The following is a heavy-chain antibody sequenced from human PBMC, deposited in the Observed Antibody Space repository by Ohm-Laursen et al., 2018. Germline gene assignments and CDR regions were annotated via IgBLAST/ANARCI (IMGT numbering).Heavy chain of an antibody. D-gene: IGHD3-22*01. CDR3: AKDASGYIQFDY. CDR1: GFTFSNYA. V-gene: IGHV3-23*01. CDR2: ITDSGGST. J-gene: IGHJ4*02. Sequence: SLRLSCTASGFTFSNYAMYWVRQAPGKGLEWVSAITDSGGSTFYADSVKGRFTIPRDNSKNMLYLQMNSLRAEDTAVYYCAKDASGYIQFDYWGQGTLVTVSS.